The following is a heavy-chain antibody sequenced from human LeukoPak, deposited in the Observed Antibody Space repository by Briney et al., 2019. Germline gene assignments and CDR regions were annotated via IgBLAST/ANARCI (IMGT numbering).Heavy chain of an antibody. D-gene: IGHD5-12*01. Sequence: GGSLRLSCSASGFTFNTYGMSWVRQAPGKGLEWVAVIWYDGSNKYYADSVKGRFTISRDNSNNTLYLQMNSLRAEDTAVYYCARGDSGYDSYFDYWGQGTLVTVSS. J-gene: IGHJ4*02. V-gene: IGHV3-33*08. CDR2: IWYDGSNK. CDR1: GFTFNTYG. CDR3: ARGDSGYDSYFDY.